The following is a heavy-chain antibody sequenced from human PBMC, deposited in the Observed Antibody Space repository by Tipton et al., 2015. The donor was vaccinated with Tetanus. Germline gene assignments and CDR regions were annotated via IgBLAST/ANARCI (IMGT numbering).Heavy chain of an antibody. CDR3: ASGSTLDF. D-gene: IGHD6-25*01. CDR2: ITTNSYI. V-gene: IGHV3-69-1*02. J-gene: IGHJ4*02. CDR1: GFSFSTFW. Sequence: SLRLSCEGSGFSFSTFWMNWVRQAPGKGLEWVASITTNSYIYYADSVKGRFTISRDNTKNSLFLQMNSLRAGDTAVYYCASGSTLDFWGQGTLVTVSS.